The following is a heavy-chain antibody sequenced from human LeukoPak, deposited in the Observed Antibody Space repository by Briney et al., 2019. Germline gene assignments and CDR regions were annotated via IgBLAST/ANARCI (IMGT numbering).Heavy chain of an antibody. V-gene: IGHV3-66*01. CDR2: IYSGGST. J-gene: IGHJ4*02. Sequence: GGSLRLSCAASGLTVSSNYMNWVRQAPGKGLEWVSVIYSGGSTYYADSVKGRFTISRDNSKNTLYLQMNSLRAEDTAVYYCARGWRRGSYGPPRGFDYWGQGTLVTVSS. CDR1: GLTVSSNY. D-gene: IGHD1-26*01. CDR3: ARGWRRGSYGPPRGFDY.